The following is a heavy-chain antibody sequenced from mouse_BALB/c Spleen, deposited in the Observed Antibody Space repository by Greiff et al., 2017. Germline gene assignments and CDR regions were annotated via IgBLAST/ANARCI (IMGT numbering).Heavy chain of an antibody. J-gene: IGHJ2*01. CDR3: TKRAGGYYVYFDY. V-gene: IGHV1S81*02. Sequence: QVQLQQPGAELVKPGASVKLSCKASGYTFTSYYMYWVKQRPGQGLEWIGGINPSNGGTNFNEKFKSKATLTVDKSSSTAYMQLSSLTSEDSAVYYCTKRAGGYYVYFDYWGQGTTLTVSS. D-gene: IGHD2-3*01. CDR1: GYTFTSYY. CDR2: INPSNGGT.